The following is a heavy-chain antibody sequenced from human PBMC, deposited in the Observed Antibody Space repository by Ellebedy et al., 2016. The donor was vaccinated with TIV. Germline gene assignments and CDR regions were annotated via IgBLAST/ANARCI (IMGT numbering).Heavy chain of an antibody. CDR2: IYNSGST. CDR3: TRGRVGGAY. D-gene: IGHD1-26*01. V-gene: IGHV4-59*01. CDR1: GDSISSFY. Sequence: MPSETLSLTCTVSGDSISSFYWTWLRQPPGKGLEWIGYIYNSGSTNYNPYLKSRVTISVDTSKNQFSLKLTSVTAADTAVYYCTRGRVGGAYWGQGTLVTVSS. J-gene: IGHJ4*02.